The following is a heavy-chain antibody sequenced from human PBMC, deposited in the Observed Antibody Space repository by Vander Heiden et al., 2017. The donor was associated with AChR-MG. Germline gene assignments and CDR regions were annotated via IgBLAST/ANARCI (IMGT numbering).Heavy chain of an antibody. J-gene: IGHJ4*02. Sequence: EVQLLESGGGLVQPGGSLRLSCAASGFTFSSYAMSWVRQAPGKGREWVSAISGSGGSTYYADSVKGRFTISRDNSKNTLYLQMNSLRAEDTAVYYCANLDIVVVVAASLRYFDYWGQGTLVTVSS. CDR2: ISGSGGST. CDR3: ANLDIVVVVAASLRYFDY. CDR1: GFTFSSYA. V-gene: IGHV3-23*01. D-gene: IGHD2-15*01.